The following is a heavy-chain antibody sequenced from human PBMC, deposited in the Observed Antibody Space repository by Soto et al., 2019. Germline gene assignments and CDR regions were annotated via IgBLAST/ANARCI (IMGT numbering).Heavy chain of an antibody. CDR3: ATQISGSYRLGAFDI. Sequence: GGSLRLSCAASGFTFSSYSMDWVRQAPGKGLEWVSYISSSSSTIYYADSVKGRFTISRDNAKNSLYLQMNSLRDEDTAVYYCATQISGSYRLGAFDIWGQGTMVTVSS. V-gene: IGHV3-48*02. D-gene: IGHD3-16*02. J-gene: IGHJ3*02. CDR1: GFTFSSYS. CDR2: ISSSSSTI.